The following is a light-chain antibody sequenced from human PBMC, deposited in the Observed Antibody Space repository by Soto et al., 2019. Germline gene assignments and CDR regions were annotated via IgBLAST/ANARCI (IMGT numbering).Light chain of an antibody. J-gene: IGKJ1*01. CDR3: QQYNNWPPWT. CDR1: QSISSW. CDR2: RAS. Sequence: DIQMTQSPSTLSASVGDIVTITCRASQSISSWLAWYQQKPGKAPKLLIYRASSLESGVPSRFSGSGSGTEFTLTISSLQSEDFAVYYCQQYNNWPPWTFGQGTKVDIK. V-gene: IGKV1-5*03.